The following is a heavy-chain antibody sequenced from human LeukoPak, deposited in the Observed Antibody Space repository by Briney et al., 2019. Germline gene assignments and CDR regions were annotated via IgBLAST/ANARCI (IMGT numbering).Heavy chain of an antibody. CDR2: ISSSSSTI. D-gene: IGHD4-17*01. J-gene: IGHJ4*02. CDR3: ARDQHGDSFDY. V-gene: IGHV3-48*01. Sequence: GGSLRLSCAASGFTFSSYSMNWVRQAPGKGLEGGSYISSSSSTIYYADSVKGRFTISRDNAKNSLYLQMNSLRAEDTAVYYCARDQHGDSFDYWGQGTLVTVSS. CDR1: GFTFSSYS.